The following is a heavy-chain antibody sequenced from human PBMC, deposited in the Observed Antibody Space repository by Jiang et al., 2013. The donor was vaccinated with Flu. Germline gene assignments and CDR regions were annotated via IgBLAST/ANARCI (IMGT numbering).Heavy chain of an antibody. CDR1: GFRFDEYA. V-gene: IGHV3-9*01. CDR3: VEDLGHRGSHLVGDS. J-gene: IGHJ4*02. Sequence: VQLVESGGGLVQPGGSLKLSCRASGFRFDEYAMHWVRQGPGKGLEWVSGVTWNRNGIHYAVSVKGRFTVSIDNARNSLYLQMNSLRTEDTALYYCVEDLGHRGSHLVGDSWGQGTLVTVSS. D-gene: IGHD2-8*02. CDR2: VTWNRNGI.